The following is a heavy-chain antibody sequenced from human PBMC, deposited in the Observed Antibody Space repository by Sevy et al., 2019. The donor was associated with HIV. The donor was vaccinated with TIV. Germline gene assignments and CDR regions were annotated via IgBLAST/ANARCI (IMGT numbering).Heavy chain of an antibody. D-gene: IGHD4-17*01. CDR2: ISGNDDTI. J-gene: IGHJ6*02. CDR3: ARDHVEDGDLVDYYYYAMDV. V-gene: IGHV3-11*01. Sequence: GGSLRLSCAASGFILSDYYMTWVRQTPGKGLEWVSYISGNDDTIYYADSVKGRFTITRDNTKNSLYLQMNSLRAEDSAVYYCARDHVEDGDLVDYYYYAMDVWGQGPTVTDSS. CDR1: GFILSDYY.